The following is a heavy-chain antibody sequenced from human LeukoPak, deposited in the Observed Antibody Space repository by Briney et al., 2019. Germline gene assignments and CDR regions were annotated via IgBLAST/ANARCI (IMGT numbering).Heavy chain of an antibody. V-gene: IGHV1-3*01. Sequence: GSSVKVSCKASGGTFSSYAISWVRQAPGQRLEWMGWINAGNGNTKYSQKFQGRVSITRDTSASTAYMELSSLRSEDTAVYYCARGIGYYDSSSPGDYWGQGTLVTVSS. CDR3: ARGIGYYDSSSPGDY. CDR2: INAGNGNT. CDR1: GGTFSSYA. D-gene: IGHD3-22*01. J-gene: IGHJ4*02.